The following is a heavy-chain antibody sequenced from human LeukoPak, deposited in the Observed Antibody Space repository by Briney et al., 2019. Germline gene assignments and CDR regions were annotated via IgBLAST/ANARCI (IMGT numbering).Heavy chain of an antibody. D-gene: IGHD3-22*01. CDR3: ARGYYYDSSGPQMGDAFDI. J-gene: IGHJ3*02. CDR2: IYYSGST. CDR1: GGSISSSSYY. Sequence: SETLSLTCTVSGGSISSSSYYWGWIRQPPGKGLEWIGSIYYSGSTYYNPSLKSRVTISVDTSKNQFSLKLSSVTAADTAVYYCARGYYYDSSGPQMGDAFDIWGQGTMVTVSS. V-gene: IGHV4-39*01.